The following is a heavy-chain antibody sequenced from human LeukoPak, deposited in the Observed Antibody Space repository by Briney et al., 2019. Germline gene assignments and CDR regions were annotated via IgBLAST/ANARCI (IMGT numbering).Heavy chain of an antibody. Sequence: SETLSLTCTVSGGSISSYYWSWIRQPPGKGLEWIGYIYYSGSTNYNPSLKSRVTISVDTSKNQFSLKLSSVPAADTAVYYCARGGPLGFDPWGQGTLVTVSS. CDR3: ARGGPLGFDP. CDR1: GGSISSYY. V-gene: IGHV4-59*08. J-gene: IGHJ5*02. CDR2: IYYSGST.